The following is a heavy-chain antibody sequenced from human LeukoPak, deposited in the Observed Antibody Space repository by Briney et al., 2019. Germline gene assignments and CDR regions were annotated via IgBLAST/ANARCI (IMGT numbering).Heavy chain of an antibody. V-gene: IGHV3-11*01. CDR1: GFTFSDYY. CDR2: ISSSGSTI. J-gene: IGHJ3*02. CDR3: ARRVVTAIRDAFDI. Sequence: PGGSLRLSCAASGFTFSDYYMTWIRQAPGKGLEWVSYISSSGSTIYYADSVKGRFTISRDNAKNSLYLQTNSLRAEDTAVYYCARRVVTAIRDAFDIWGQGTMVTVSS. D-gene: IGHD2-21*02.